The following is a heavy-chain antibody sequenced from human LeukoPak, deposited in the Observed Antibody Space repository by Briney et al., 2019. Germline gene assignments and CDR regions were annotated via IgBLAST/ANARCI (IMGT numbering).Heavy chain of an antibody. D-gene: IGHD6-13*01. CDR1: GFTVSNNY. J-gene: IGHJ4*02. CDR3: AREDSSSWYYFDY. CDR2: IYSGGKT. V-gene: IGHV3-53*01. Sequence: PGGSLRLSCAASGFTVSNNYMSWVRQAPGKGLEWVSVIYSGGKTYYSDSVKGRFTISRDTSKNTLFLQMNTLRAEDTAVYYCAREDSSSWYYFDYWGQGTLVTVSS.